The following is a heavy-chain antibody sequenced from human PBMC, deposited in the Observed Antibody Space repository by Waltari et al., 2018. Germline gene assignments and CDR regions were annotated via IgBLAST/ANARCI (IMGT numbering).Heavy chain of an antibody. CDR3: ARGMSSVWYGPFDY. J-gene: IGHJ4*02. CDR2: VYYTGNT. CDR1: GGSINIYY. V-gene: IGHV4-59*08. D-gene: IGHD6-19*01. Sequence: QVQLQESGPGLVKPSETLSLTCTVSGGSINIYYWSWIRQPPGQGLEWIGYVYYTGNTIYNPSLESRVTLSADTSKNQVSLRLRSVTAADTAVYYCARGMSSVWYGPFDYWGQGTLVTVSS.